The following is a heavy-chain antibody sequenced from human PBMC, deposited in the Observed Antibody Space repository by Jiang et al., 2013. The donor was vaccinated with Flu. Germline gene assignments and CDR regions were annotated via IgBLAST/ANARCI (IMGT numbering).Heavy chain of an antibody. D-gene: IGHD6-13*01. J-gene: IGHJ3*02. CDR3: AKDTGGVGYSSSLGGTLHI. V-gene: IGHV3-9*01. CDR1: GFTFDDYA. CDR2: ISWSSGTR. Sequence: QLLESGGGFVQPGRSLRISCAASGFTFDDYAMHWVRQGPEKGLEWVSGISWSSGTRGYADSVKGRFTISRDNAKNSLYLQMNSLRAEDTAFYYCAKDTGGVGYSSSLGGTLHIWGQGTKVTVSS.